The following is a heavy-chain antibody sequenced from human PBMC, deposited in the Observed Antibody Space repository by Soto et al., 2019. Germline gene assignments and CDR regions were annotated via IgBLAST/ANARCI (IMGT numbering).Heavy chain of an antibody. CDR2: IYWDDDK. CDR1: GFSLSTSGVG. D-gene: IGHD4-17*01. CDR3: AHTDDYGDYNY. J-gene: IGHJ4*02. V-gene: IGHV2-5*02. Sequence: QITLKESGPTLVKPTQTLTLTCTFSGFSLSTSGVGVGWIRQPPGKALEWLALIYWDDDKRYSPSLKSRLTHPQDTPKNQVVLTMTNMDPVDTATYYSAHTDDYGDYNYWGQGTLVTVSS.